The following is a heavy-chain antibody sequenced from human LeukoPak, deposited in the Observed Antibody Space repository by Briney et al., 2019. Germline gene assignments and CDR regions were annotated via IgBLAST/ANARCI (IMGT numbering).Heavy chain of an antibody. V-gene: IGHV3-23*01. J-gene: IGHJ4*02. D-gene: IGHD6-25*01. Sequence: PGGSLRLSCAASGFTFSNYAMSWVRPAPGKGLEWVSAISGGGGPTYYADSVKGRFTISRDNYKNTLYLQMNSLRAEAAAVYFCAKNSGYSWQYFFDYWGQGTLVTVSS. CDR1: GFTFSNYA. CDR3: AKNSGYSWQYFFDY. CDR2: ISGGGGPT.